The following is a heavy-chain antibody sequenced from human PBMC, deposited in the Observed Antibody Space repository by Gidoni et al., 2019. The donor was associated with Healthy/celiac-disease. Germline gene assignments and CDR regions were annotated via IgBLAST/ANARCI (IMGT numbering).Heavy chain of an antibody. CDR1: GGTFSSYA. J-gene: IGHJ4*02. Sequence: QVQLVQSGAEVKKPGSSVKVSCKAAGGTFSSYAISWVRQAPGQGLEWMGGIIPIFGTANDAQKFQGRVTITADKATSTAYMELSSLRSEDTAVYYCARDRDIAVAGTDWGQGTLVTVSS. D-gene: IGHD6-19*01. CDR3: ARDRDIAVAGTD. CDR2: IIPIFGTA. V-gene: IGHV1-69*06.